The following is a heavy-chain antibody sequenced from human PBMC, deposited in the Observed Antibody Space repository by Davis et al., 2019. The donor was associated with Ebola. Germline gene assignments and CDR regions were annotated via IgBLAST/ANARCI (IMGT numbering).Heavy chain of an antibody. J-gene: IGHJ4*02. CDR1: GFTFSSYA. CDR3: ARELSGSFVDY. V-gene: IGHV3-30-3*01. Sequence: GGSLRLSCAASGFTFSSYAMHWVRQAPGKGLEWVAVISYDGSNKYYADSVKGRFTISRDNSKNTLYLQMNSLRAEDTAVYYCARELSGSFVDYWGQGTLVTVSS. CDR2: ISYDGSNK. D-gene: IGHD1-26*01.